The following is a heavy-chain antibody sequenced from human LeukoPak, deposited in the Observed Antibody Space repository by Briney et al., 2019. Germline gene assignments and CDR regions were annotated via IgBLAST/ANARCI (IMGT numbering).Heavy chain of an antibody. V-gene: IGHV6-1*01. CDR3: AREDSSSCSTESGGGGLGCFYH. J-gene: IGHJ4*02. CDR1: GYSVTSYSAA. D-gene: IGHD6-6*01. CDR2: TYYRSKCYN. Sequence: SQTLSLTCEISGYSVTSYSAAWNWITQSPSRGLEWLGRTYYRSKCYNHYAVSVKSRITINPDTSTNQFSRQLNSVTPEDTAVYYCAREDSSSCSTESGGGGLGCFYHWGQGTLVTASS.